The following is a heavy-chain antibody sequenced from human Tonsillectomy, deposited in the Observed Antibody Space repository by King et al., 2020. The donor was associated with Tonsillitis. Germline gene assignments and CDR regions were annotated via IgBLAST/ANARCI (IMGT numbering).Heavy chain of an antibody. CDR2: ISGSGGNT. J-gene: IGHJ4*02. V-gene: IGHV3-23*04. D-gene: IGHD3-10*01. CDR3: AKDFSLGSGGYPRSYFDY. CDR1: GFTFSTYA. Sequence: VQLVESGGGLVQPGGSLTLSCAASGFTFSTYAMSWVRLAPGKGLEWVSLISGSGGNTYYADSVRGRFTISRDNSKNTLDLQMNNLTAEDTAVYYCAKDFSLGSGGYPRSYFDYWGQGTLVAVSS.